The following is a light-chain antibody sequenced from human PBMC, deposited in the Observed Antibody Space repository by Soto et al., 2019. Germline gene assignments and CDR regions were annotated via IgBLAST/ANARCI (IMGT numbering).Light chain of an antibody. CDR2: EVP. CDR3: NSYTTTYTIV. V-gene: IGLV2-14*01. Sequence: QSVLTQPASVSGSPGQSITISCTGTNSDIGAYDYVSWYQHPLGKAQQLIIYEVPTRPSGLSNRCSASKSGNTAYLTISVLQAQDEADYDCNSYTTTYTIVFGTGTNVTVL. CDR1: NSDIGAYDY. J-gene: IGLJ1*01.